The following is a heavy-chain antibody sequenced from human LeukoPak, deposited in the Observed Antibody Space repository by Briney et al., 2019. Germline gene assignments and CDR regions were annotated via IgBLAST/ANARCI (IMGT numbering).Heavy chain of an antibody. J-gene: IGHJ4*02. CDR2: IYSSGST. CDR1: GGSISSYY. Sequence: NTSETLSLTCTVSGGSISSYYWSWIRQPPGKGLEWIGYIYSSGSTHYNPSLKSRVTISVDTSKNQFSLKLSSVTAADTAVYYCARRAGDGYNFDYWGQGTLVTVSS. CDR3: ARRAGDGYNFDY. D-gene: IGHD5-24*01. V-gene: IGHV4-59*08.